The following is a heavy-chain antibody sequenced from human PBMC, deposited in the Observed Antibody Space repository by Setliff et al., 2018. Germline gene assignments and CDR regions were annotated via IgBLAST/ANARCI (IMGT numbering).Heavy chain of an antibody. Sequence: ASVKVSCKASGYSFAKYALHWVRQAPGQRLEWMGFNAGNGNTKCSQNFQGRVTITRDTSASTACVELSSLRSEDTAVYYCAREVLPLVREEAFYIWGQGTMVTVSS. CDR3: AREVLPLVREEAFYI. V-gene: IGHV1-3*01. D-gene: IGHD2-2*01. CDR1: GYSFAKYA. J-gene: IGHJ3*02. CDR2: NAGNGNT.